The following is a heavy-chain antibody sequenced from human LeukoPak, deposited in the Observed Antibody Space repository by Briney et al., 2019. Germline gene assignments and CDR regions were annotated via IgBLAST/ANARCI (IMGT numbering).Heavy chain of an antibody. J-gene: IGHJ4*02. CDR1: GGSISNYY. CDR3: ARDRGTMVRGDDGFDY. D-gene: IGHD3-10*01. Sequence: SETLSLTCTVPGGSISNYYWRSIPHPPGKRLYWIGHVCCSGCSNYHPSLNSRVTMSIDTSKHQFSLKLSSVTAADTAVYDCARDRGTMVRGDDGFDYWGQGTLVTVSS. CDR2: VCCSGCS. V-gene: IGHV4-59*01.